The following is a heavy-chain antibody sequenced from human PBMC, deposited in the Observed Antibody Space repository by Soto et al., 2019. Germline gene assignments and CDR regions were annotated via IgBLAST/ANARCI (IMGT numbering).Heavy chain of an antibody. Sequence: GGSLRLSCAASGFTFSSYAMSWVRQAPGKGLEWVSLVYPGGSTYYADSVKGGFTISRDNSKNTLYLQMNSLRAEDTALYYCARDVDADFRTDFDYWGRGTLVTVSS. J-gene: IGHJ4*02. CDR1: GFTFSSYA. CDR3: ARDVDADFRTDFDY. D-gene: IGHD4-17*01. V-gene: IGHV3-53*01. CDR2: VYPGGST.